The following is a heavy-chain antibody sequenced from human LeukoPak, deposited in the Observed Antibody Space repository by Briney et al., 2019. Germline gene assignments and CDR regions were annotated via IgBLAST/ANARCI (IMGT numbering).Heavy chain of an antibody. D-gene: IGHD3-3*01. J-gene: IGHJ6*03. V-gene: IGHV1-2*02. CDR1: GYTFTGYY. CDR2: INPNSAGT. Sequence: GASVKVSCKASGYTFTGYYMHWVRQAPGQGLEWMGWINPNSAGTNYAQKLQGRVTMTTDTSTSTAYMELRSLRSDDTAVYYCARRGGGDYYDFWSGYWIVMDVWGKGTTVTVSS. CDR3: ARRGGGDYYDFWSGYWIVMDV.